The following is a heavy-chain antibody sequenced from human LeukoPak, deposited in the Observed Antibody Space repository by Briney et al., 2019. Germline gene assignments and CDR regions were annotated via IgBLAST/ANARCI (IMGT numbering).Heavy chain of an antibody. CDR1: GFTFSRYW. Sequence: PGGSLRLSCAASGFTFSRYWMSWVRQAPGKGLEWVAVISYDGSNQHKADSVRGRFTISRDNSKNTLYLQMNSLRAEDTAVYYCARDLHGRYSYGYRHWGQGTLVTVSS. D-gene: IGHD5-18*01. CDR2: ISYDGSNQ. V-gene: IGHV3-30*03. CDR3: ARDLHGRYSYGYRH. J-gene: IGHJ4*02.